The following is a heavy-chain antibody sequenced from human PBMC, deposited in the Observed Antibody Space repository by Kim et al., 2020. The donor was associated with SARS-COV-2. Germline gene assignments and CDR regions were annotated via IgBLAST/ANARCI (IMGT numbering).Heavy chain of an antibody. D-gene: IGHD3-10*01. Sequence: SVKVSCKASGGTFSSYAISWVRQAPGQGLEWMGGIIPIFGTANYAQKFQGRVTITADESTSTAYMELSSLRSEDTAVYYCASGVYGQSPFDYWGQGTLVTVSS. CDR3: ASGVYGQSPFDY. J-gene: IGHJ4*02. V-gene: IGHV1-69*13. CDR2: IIPIFGTA. CDR1: GGTFSSYA.